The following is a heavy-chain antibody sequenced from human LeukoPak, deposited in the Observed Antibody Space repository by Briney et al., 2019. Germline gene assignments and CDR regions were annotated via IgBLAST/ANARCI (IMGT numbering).Heavy chain of an antibody. V-gene: IGHV4-39*07. D-gene: IGHD2-2*01. CDR3: ARGPATVGDDAFDI. CDR2: IYYSGST. CDR1: GGSISSSSYY. J-gene: IGHJ3*02. Sequence: PSETLSLTCTVSGGSISSSSYYWGWISQPPEKGLEWIGSIYYSGSTYYNPSLKSRVTISVDTSKNQFSLKLGSVTAADTAVYYCARGPATVGDDAFDIWGQGTMVTVSS.